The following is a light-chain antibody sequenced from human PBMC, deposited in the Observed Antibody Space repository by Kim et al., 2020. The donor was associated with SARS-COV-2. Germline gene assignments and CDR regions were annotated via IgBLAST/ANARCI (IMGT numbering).Light chain of an antibody. CDR3: QAWDRRSSTWV. Sequence: KYVCWYQQKPGQSPVLLLYQDKKWPSGIPERFSGSNSGDTATLTISGTQALDEADYYCQAWDRRSSTWVFGGGTRLTVL. V-gene: IGLV3-1*01. J-gene: IGLJ3*02. CDR2: QDK. CDR1: KY.